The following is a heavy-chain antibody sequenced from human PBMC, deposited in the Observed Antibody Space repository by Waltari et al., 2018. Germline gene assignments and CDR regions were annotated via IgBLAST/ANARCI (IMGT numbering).Heavy chain of an antibody. V-gene: IGHV4-34*02. J-gene: IGHJ6*01. CDR3: AKTLLLSLYALDV. CDR2: VGHRGNT. D-gene: IGHD1-26*01. Sequence: QVHLQQWGAGLLKPSETLSLTCGVYGGPLSGHYWSWIRQSPERGLEWFGEVGHRGNTTYSPSLSDRATISVDTSRSQVSLKLHSVTAADTAVYYCAKTLLLSLYALDVWGQGTTVIVSS. CDR1: GGPLSGHY.